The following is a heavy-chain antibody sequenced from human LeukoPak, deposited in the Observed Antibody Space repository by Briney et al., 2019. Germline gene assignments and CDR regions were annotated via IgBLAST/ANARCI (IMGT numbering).Heavy chain of an antibody. J-gene: IGHJ5*02. CDR1: GGSFSGYY. CDR3: ARGGRRQQLVRRFDP. CDR2: INHSGCT. Sequence: SETLSLTCAVYGGSFSGYYWSWIRQPPGKGLEWIGEINHSGCTNYNPSLKSRVTISVDTSKNQFSLKLSSVTAADTAVYYCARGGRRQQLVRRFDPWGQGTLVTVSS. V-gene: IGHV4-34*01. D-gene: IGHD6-13*01.